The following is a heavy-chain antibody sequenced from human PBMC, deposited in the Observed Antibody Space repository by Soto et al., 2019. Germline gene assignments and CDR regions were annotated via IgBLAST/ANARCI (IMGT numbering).Heavy chain of an antibody. J-gene: IGHJ4*02. V-gene: IGHV4-4*02. CDR2: ISQSGRT. CDR3: ATNDAYCLQR. D-gene: IGHD6-25*01. Sequence: QVQLQESGPGLVKPSGTLSLICAVSGDSISSSYWWGWVRQPPEKGLEWIGEISQSGRTPYNPSLNSRVTVSMDKSKNQLSLSLTSLTAADPAVYYCATNDAYCLQRWGQGTLVTVS. CDR1: GDSISSSYW.